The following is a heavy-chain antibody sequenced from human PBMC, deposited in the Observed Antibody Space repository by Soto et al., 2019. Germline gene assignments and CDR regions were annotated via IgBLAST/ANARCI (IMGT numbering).Heavy chain of an antibody. J-gene: IGHJ4*02. CDR3: ARSSLTYFEF. Sequence: GGSLRLSCTASGFTFSDYYMSWIRQAPGKGLEWLAYISGSGSTPYYTDSVKGRFAISRDNARTSLYLQINSLRVEDSAVYYCARSSLTYFEFWGQGTLVTVS. CDR1: GFTFSDYY. V-gene: IGHV3-11*01. CDR2: ISGSGSTP.